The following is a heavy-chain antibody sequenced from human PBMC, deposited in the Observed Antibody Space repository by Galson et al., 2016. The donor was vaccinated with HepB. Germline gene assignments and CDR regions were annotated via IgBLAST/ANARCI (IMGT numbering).Heavy chain of an antibody. J-gene: IGHJ4*02. CDR2: ISGDGLTT. CDR3: VEDRVLHYPSGQGNY. D-gene: IGHD3-10*01. V-gene: IGHV3-64D*06. Sequence: SLRLSCAASGFTFSFSAYGMHWVRQAPGKGLEYVSAISGDGLTTYYADSVKGRFTISRDNSKNTLSLQRSGLGTGDTAVYYCVEDRVLHYPSGQGNYWGQGTLVSVSS. CDR1: GFTFSFSAYG.